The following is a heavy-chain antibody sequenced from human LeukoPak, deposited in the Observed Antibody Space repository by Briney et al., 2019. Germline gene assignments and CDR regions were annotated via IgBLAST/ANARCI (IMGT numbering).Heavy chain of an antibody. J-gene: IGHJ4*02. V-gene: IGHV3-21*01. Sequence: GGSLRLSCAASGFTFSSYSMNWVRQAPGKGLEWVSSISSSSSYIYYADSVKGRFTISRDNAKNSLYLQMNSLRAEDTAVYYCARVREWIQLWSNLDYWGQGTLVTVSS. CDR3: ARVREWIQLWSNLDY. CDR1: GFTFSSYS. D-gene: IGHD5-18*01. CDR2: ISSSSSYI.